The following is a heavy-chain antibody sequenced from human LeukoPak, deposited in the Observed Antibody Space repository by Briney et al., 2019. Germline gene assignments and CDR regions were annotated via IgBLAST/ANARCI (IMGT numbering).Heavy chain of an antibody. Sequence: GGSLRLSCAASGFTFSSYAMSWVRQAPGKGLEWVSSISSSSSYIYYADSVKGRFTISRDNAKNSLYLQMNSLRAEDTAVYYCARGRLTTSIDYWGQGTLVTVSS. CDR2: ISSSSSYI. D-gene: IGHD4/OR15-4a*01. J-gene: IGHJ4*02. CDR3: ARGRLTTSIDY. V-gene: IGHV3-21*01. CDR1: GFTFSSYA.